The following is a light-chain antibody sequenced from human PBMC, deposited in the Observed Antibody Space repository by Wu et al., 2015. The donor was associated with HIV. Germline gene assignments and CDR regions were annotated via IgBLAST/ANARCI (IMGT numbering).Light chain of an antibody. V-gene: IGKV1-9*01. CDR1: QGISSY. CDR2: AAS. CDR3: QQLNNYPLT. J-gene: IGKJ4*01. Sequence: IQLTQSPSSLSASVGDRVTITCRASQGISSYLAWYQQKPGKAPKLLIFAASTLQFGVPPRFSGSGSGTDFTLTISSLQPEDFATYFCQQLNNYPLTFGGGTKVEIK.